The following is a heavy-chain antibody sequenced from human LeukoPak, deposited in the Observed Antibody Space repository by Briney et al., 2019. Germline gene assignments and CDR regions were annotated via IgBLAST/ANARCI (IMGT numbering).Heavy chain of an antibody. J-gene: IGHJ3*02. CDR1: GYTFTGYY. CDR2: INPNSGGT. D-gene: IGHD3-22*01. V-gene: IGHV1-2*02. CDR3: ARVPDSSVAIDAFDI. Sequence: ASVKLSCKASGYTFTGYYMHWVRQAPGQGLEWMGWINPNSGGTNYAQKFQGRVTMTRDTSISTAYMELSRLRSDDTAVYYCARVPDSSVAIDAFDIWGQGTMVTVSS.